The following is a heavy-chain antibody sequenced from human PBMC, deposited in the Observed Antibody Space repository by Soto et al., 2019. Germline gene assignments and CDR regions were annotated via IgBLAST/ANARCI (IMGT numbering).Heavy chain of an antibody. CDR3: ARGGVTFDY. CDR1: GGSISSGGYS. V-gene: IGHV4-30-2*01. CDR2: IYHSGST. D-gene: IGHD3-16*02. Sequence: SETLSLTCAVSGGSISSGGYSWSWIRQPPGKGLEWIGYIYHSGSTYYNPSLKSRVTISVDRSKNQFSLKLSSVTAADTAVYYCARGGVTFDYWGQGTLVTVSS. J-gene: IGHJ4*02.